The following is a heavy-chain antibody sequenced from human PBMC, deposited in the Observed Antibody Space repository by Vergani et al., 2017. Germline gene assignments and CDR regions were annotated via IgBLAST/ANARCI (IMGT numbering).Heavy chain of an antibody. Sequence: EVQLVQSGAEVKKPGASLKISCQISGYSFTNYWIGWVRQMPGKGLEWMGIIHPADSDTRYSPSFQGQVTISVDKSISTAYLQRSSLRASDSAMYYCARLXGRDSSGSKELDYWGQGTLVTVSS. V-gene: IGHV5-51*01. CDR1: GYSFTNYW. D-gene: IGHD3-22*01. CDR3: ARLXGRDSSGSKELDY. J-gene: IGHJ4*02. CDR2: IHPADSDT.